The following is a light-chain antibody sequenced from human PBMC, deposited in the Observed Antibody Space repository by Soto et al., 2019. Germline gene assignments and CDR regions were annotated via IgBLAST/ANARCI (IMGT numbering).Light chain of an antibody. Sequence: QSALTXPASVSGSPGQSITISCTGSSADIGSHDYVSWYQQHPGKVPKLIIYEVSKRPSGASDRFSGSKSGNAAYLSISGLQPEDEADYYCNSYTTTSALVFGTGTKVPVL. J-gene: IGLJ1*01. CDR2: EVS. CDR3: NSYTTTSALV. V-gene: IGLV2-14*01. CDR1: SADIGSHDY.